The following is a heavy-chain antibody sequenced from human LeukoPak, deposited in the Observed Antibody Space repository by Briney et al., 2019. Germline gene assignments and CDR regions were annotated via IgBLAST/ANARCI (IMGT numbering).Heavy chain of an antibody. J-gene: IGHJ4*02. CDR3: ARDRASGGGYVDY. CDR1: GGSISSSSSY. D-gene: IGHD2-15*01. CDR2: IYYSGST. Sequence: SETLSLTCTVSGGSISSSSSYWGWIRQPPGKGREGIGSIYYSGSTYYNPSLKSRVTISVDTSKNQFSLKLSSVTAADTAVYYCARDRASGGGYVDYWGQGTLVTVSS. V-gene: IGHV4-39*07.